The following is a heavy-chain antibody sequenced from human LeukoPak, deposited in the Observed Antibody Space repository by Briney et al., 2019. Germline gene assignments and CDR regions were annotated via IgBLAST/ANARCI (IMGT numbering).Heavy chain of an antibody. V-gene: IGHV4-59*01. CDR1: GGSISSYY. CDR3: ARGTLVGAIYNWFDP. Sequence: SETLSLTCTVSGGSISSYYWSWIRQPPGKGLEWIGYIYYSGSTNYNPSLKSRVTISVDTSKNQFSLKLSSVTAADTAVYYCARGTLVGAIYNWFDPWGQGTLVTVSS. J-gene: IGHJ5*02. CDR2: IYYSGST. D-gene: IGHD1-26*01.